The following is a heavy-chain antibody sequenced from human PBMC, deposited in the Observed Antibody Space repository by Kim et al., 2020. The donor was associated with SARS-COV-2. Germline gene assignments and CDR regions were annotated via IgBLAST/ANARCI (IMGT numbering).Heavy chain of an antibody. CDR3: TTGRQQWLVQGFDY. V-gene: IGHV3-15*01. D-gene: IGHD6-19*01. J-gene: IGHJ4*02. CDR2: IKSKTHGGTT. CDR1: GFTFSNAW. Sequence: GGSLRLSCAASGFTFSNAWMSWVRQAPGKGLEWIGRIKSKTHGGTTDYAAPVKGRFTISRDDSKNTLYLQMNSLKTEDTAVYYCTTGRQQWLVQGFDYWGQGTLVTVSS.